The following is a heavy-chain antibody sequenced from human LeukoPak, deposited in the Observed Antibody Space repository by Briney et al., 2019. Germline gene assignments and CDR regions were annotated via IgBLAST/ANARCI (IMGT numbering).Heavy chain of an antibody. CDR1: GGTFSSYA. J-gene: IGHJ6*03. V-gene: IGHV1-69*06. CDR2: IIPIFGTA. D-gene: IGHD3-10*01. Sequence: GASVKVSCKASGGTFSSYAISWVRQAPGQGLEWMGGIIPIFGTANYAQKFQDRVTITADKSTSTAYMELSSLRSEDTAVYYCARAVMVRGVMGYYYYMDVWGKGTTVTVSS. CDR3: ARAVMVRGVMGYYYYMDV.